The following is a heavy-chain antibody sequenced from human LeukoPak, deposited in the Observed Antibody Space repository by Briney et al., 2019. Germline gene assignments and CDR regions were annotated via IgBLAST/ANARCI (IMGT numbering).Heavy chain of an antibody. Sequence: EGSLRLSCAASGFTFSSYSMNWVRQAPGKGLEWVSSISSSSSYIYYADSVKGRFTISRDNAKNSLYLQMNSLRAEDTAVYYCARWTGQQRDNWFDPWGQGTLVTVSS. CDR2: ISSSSSYI. CDR3: ARWTGQQRDNWFDP. V-gene: IGHV3-21*01. CDR1: GFTFSSYS. D-gene: IGHD6-13*01. J-gene: IGHJ5*02.